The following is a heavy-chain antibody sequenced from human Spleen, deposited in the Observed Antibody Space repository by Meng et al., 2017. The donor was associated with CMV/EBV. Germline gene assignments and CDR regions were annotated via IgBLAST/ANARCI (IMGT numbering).Heavy chain of an antibody. Sequence: CMFSGSTSTAYSMHWVRQAPGHGLGWMGLVNPADGETISAEEFQGSVTITADTSTDTAYMELNSLSSEDTAVYYCATGRGVSNRGGDYWGQGTLVTVSS. CDR3: ATGRGVSNRGGDY. D-gene: IGHD2-15*01. CDR1: GSTSTAYS. V-gene: IGHV1-69-2*01. J-gene: IGHJ4*02. CDR2: VNPADGET.